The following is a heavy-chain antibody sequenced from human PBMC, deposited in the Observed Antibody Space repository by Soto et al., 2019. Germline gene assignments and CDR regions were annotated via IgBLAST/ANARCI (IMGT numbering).Heavy chain of an antibody. D-gene: IGHD1-26*01. Sequence: ASVKVSCKASGYTFTSYGISWVRQAPGQGLEWMGWISAYNGNTNYAQKLQGRVTMTTDTSTSTAYMELRSLRSDDTAVYYCARWGGATPWYYCGMDVWGQGTTVTVSS. CDR1: GYTFTSYG. J-gene: IGHJ6*02. CDR2: ISAYNGNT. V-gene: IGHV1-18*04. CDR3: ARWGGATPWYYCGMDV.